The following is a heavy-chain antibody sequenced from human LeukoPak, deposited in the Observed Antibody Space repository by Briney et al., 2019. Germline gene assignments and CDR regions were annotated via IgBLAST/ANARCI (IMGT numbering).Heavy chain of an antibody. D-gene: IGHD1-26*01. Sequence: GGSLRLSCAASGFTFSSYAMHWVRQAPGKGLEWVAVISYDGSNKYYADSVKGRFTISRDNSKNTLYLQMNSLRAEDTAVYYCVTPWELVDYWGQGTLVTVSS. V-gene: IGHV3-30*04. CDR2: ISYDGSNK. J-gene: IGHJ4*02. CDR1: GFTFSSYA. CDR3: VTPWELVDY.